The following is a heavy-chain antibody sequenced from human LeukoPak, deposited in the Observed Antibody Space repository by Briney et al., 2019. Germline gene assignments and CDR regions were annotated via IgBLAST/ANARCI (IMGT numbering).Heavy chain of an antibody. J-gene: IGHJ6*04. V-gene: IGHV4-61*09. CDR1: GDSLTSGSRY. D-gene: IGHD4-17*01. Sequence: TSGTLSLTCTVSGDSLTSGSRYWSWIRQPAGKGLEWIGHFYSSTRTTYNPSLESRVTISGDTAKNQFSLKLDSVTAADTAVYFCARCMSELDYGDYAYYYHMDVWGKGTTVTVSS. CDR3: ARCMSELDYGDYAYYYHMDV. CDR2: FYSSTRT.